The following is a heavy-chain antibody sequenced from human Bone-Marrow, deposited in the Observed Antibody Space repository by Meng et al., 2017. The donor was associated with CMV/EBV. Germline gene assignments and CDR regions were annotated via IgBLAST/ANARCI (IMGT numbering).Heavy chain of an antibody. D-gene: IGHD2-15*01. J-gene: IGHJ4*02. CDR3: ARIKEAKGSYQIFDY. CDR1: GFTISSYW. CDR2: IKGDGSME. Sequence: GESLKRACAASGFTISSYWMNWVRQAPGKGLEWVANIKGDGSMEYSVDSVKGRFTMSRDNAKNSLFLQMNSLRAEDTAVYYCARIKEAKGSYQIFDYWGQGTLVTVSS. V-gene: IGHV3-7*01.